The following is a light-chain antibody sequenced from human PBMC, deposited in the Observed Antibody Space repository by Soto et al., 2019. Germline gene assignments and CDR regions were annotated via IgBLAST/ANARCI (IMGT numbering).Light chain of an antibody. CDR2: GAS. J-gene: IGKJ1*01. CDR3: QQYGSSIRT. CDR1: QSVFSSY. V-gene: IGKV3-20*01. Sequence: EIVLTQSPGTLSLSPGERATVSCRASQSVFSSYVAWYQQKRGQAPRLLIYGASSRATGIPDRFSGSGSGTDFTLTIRRLEPEDFAVYYCQQYGSSIRTFGQGTKVEIK.